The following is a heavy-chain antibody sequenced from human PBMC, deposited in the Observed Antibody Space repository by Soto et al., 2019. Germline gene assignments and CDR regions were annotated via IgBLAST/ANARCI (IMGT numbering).Heavy chain of an antibody. CDR2: IKQDGSVK. V-gene: IGHV3-7*05. J-gene: IGHJ4*02. CDR3: ARDGSGWAIDY. D-gene: IGHD6-19*01. CDR1: GFTFSSYW. Sequence: EVQLVESGGGLVQPGGSLRLSCAASGFTFSSYWMSWVRQAPGKGLEWVANIKQDGSVKYYVVSVKDRFTISRDSAKNSLYLQMNGQRAEDTAVYYCARDGSGWAIDYWGQGTLVAVSS.